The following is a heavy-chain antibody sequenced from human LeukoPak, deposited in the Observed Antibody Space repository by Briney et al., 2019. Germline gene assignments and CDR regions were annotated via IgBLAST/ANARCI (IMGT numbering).Heavy chain of an antibody. CDR2: INISGGGT. CDR1: GFTFSNHA. J-gene: IGHJ4*02. CDR3: AKGESKDYLNYFDYLNYFDH. V-gene: IGHV3-23*01. D-gene: IGHD2/OR15-2a*01. Sequence: GGSLRLSCAASGFTFSNHAMTWVRQAPGKGLEWVSTINISGGGTFYADSVKGRFTISRDNSKNTLSLQMNSLRAEDTAIYYCAKGESKDYLNYFDYLNYFDHWGQGALVTVSS.